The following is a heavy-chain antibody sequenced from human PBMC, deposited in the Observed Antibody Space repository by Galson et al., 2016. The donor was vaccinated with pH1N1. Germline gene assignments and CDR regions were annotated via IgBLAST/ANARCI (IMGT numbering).Heavy chain of an antibody. J-gene: IGHJ4*02. CDR3: ARDSEYSGHEGSH. V-gene: IGHV3-30*03. CDR2: ISYGGTNE. CDR1: GFTFSSYG. Sequence: SLRLSCAASGFTFSSYGMHWVRQAPGKGLEWVAVISYGGTNEYYADSVKGRFTISRDKTQSTVYLQMNSLRTEDTAVYYCARDSEYSGHEGSHWAQGTLVIVSS. D-gene: IGHD5-12*01.